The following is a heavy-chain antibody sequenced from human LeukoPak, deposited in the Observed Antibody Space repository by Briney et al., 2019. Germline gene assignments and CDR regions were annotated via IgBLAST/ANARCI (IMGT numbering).Heavy chain of an antibody. Sequence: PSETLSLTCTVSGGSINSSIYYWGWIRQPPGKGLEWIGSIYFIGSTYYNPSLKSRVTISVDTSKNQFSLKLSSVTAADTAVYYCAREGIAAAGTGGYYYYYYMDVWGKGTTVTISS. CDR1: GGSINSSIYY. D-gene: IGHD6-13*01. CDR2: IYFIGST. J-gene: IGHJ6*03. V-gene: IGHV4-39*07. CDR3: AREGIAAAGTGGYYYYYYMDV.